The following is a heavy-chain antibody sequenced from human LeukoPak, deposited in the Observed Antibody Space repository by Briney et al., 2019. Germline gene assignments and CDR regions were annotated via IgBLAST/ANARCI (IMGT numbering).Heavy chain of an antibody. CDR2: IKQDGSET. CDR1: GFTFSDYW. Sequence: GGSLRLSCAASGFTFSDYWMNWVRQAPGKGLEWVANIKQDGSETHYVDSVKGRFTISRDNTKASLYLQMNSLRAEDTAVYYCTQIEWERWRGWGQGTLVTVSS. CDR3: TQIEWERWRG. D-gene: IGHD1-26*01. J-gene: IGHJ4*02. V-gene: IGHV3-7*01.